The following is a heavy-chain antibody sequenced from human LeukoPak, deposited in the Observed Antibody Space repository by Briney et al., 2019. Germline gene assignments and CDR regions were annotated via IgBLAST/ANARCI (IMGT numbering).Heavy chain of an antibody. CDR1: GGSFSGYY. J-gene: IGHJ4*02. CDR3: ARPARFHPRGYYPN. CDR2: INHSGST. D-gene: IGHD3-3*01. Sequence: PSETLSLTCAVYGGSFSGYYWSWIRQPPGKGLEWIGEINHSGSTNYNPSLKSRVTISVDTSKNQFSLKLSSVTAADTAVYYCARPARFHPRGYYPNWGQGTLVTVSS. V-gene: IGHV4-34*01.